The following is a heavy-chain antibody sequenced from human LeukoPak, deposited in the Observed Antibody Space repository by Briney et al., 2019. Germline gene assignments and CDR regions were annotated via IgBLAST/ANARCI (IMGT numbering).Heavy chain of an antibody. D-gene: IGHD2-21*01. J-gene: IGHJ4*02. V-gene: IGHV4-30-4*08. CDR2: IYYSGST. CDR3: ARGVGVPSSGGTFDY. Sequence: SQNLSLTCTVSAGSISSGDYYWSWIRQPPGKGLEWIGYIYYSGSTYYNPSLKSRVTISVDTSKNQFSLKLSSVTAADTAVYYCARGVGVPSSGGTFDYWGQGTLVTVSS. CDR1: AGSISSGDYY.